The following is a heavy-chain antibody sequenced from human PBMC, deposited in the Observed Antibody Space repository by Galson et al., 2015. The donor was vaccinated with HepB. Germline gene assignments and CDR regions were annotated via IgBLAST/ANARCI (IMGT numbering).Heavy chain of an antibody. J-gene: IGHJ5*02. Sequence: SLRLSCSASGFTFSSYGMHWVRQAPGKGLEWVAVISYDGSNKYYADSVKGRFTISRDNSKNTLYLQMNSLRAEDTAVYYCAAYYYGSGSYYHNWFDPWGQGTLVTVSS. D-gene: IGHD3-10*01. CDR3: AAYYYGSGSYYHNWFDP. CDR1: GFTFSSYG. CDR2: ISYDGSNK. V-gene: IGHV3-30*03.